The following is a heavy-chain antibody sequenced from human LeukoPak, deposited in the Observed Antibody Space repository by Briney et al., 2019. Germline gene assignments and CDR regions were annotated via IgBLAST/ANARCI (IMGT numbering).Heavy chain of an antibody. CDR2: ISYDGSNK. V-gene: IGHV3-30-3*01. Sequence: GGSLRLSCAASGFTFSTYAMHWVRQAPGKGLEWVAVISYDGSNKYYADSVKGRFTISRDKSKNTLYLQMNRLRAGDTAVYYCARDPLGYCSSTSCYVYYFDHWGQGALVTVSS. CDR3: ARDPLGYCSSTSCYVYYFDH. D-gene: IGHD2-2*01. J-gene: IGHJ4*02. CDR1: GFTFSTYA.